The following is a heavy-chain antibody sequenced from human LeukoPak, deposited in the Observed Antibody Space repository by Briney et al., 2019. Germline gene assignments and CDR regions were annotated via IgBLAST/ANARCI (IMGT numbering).Heavy chain of an antibody. Sequence: SETLSLTCTVSGGSISSYYWSWIRQPPGKGLEWIGYIYYSGSTNYNPSLKSRVTISVDTSKNQFSLKLSSVTAADTAVYYCARDYSSGYYFDYWGQGTLVTVSS. CDR3: ARDYSSGYYFDY. J-gene: IGHJ4*02. D-gene: IGHD3-22*01. V-gene: IGHV4-59*12. CDR1: GGSISSYY. CDR2: IYYSGST.